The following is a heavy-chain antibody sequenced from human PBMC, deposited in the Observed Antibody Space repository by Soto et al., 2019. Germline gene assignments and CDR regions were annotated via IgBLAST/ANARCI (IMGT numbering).Heavy chain of an antibody. CDR1: GFTFSSYG. CDR2: IWYDGSNK. V-gene: IGHV3-33*01. Sequence: QVQLVESGGGVVQPGRSLRLSCAASGFTFSSYGMHWVRQAPGKGLEWVAVIWYDGSNKYYADSVKGRFTISRDNSKNKLYLQMNSLRAEDTAVYYCAREGYCSGRSCYPTYDYWGQGTLVTVSS. J-gene: IGHJ4*02. CDR3: AREGYCSGRSCYPTYDY. D-gene: IGHD2-15*01.